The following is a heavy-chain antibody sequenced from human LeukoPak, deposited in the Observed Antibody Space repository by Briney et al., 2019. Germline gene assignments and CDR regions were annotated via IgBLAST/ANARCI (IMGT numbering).Heavy chain of an antibody. Sequence: GGSLRLSCAASGFTFSNAWMNWVRQAPGKGLEWVGRIKSKTDGGTTDYVAPVKGRFTISRDDSKNTLYLQMNSLKTEDTAVYCCTTDFFTIFGVVIIGHNYYYGMDVWGQGTTVTVSS. CDR2: IKSKTDGGTT. CDR1: GFTFSNAW. J-gene: IGHJ6*02. V-gene: IGHV3-15*07. D-gene: IGHD3-3*01. CDR3: TTDFFTIFGVVIIGHNYYYGMDV.